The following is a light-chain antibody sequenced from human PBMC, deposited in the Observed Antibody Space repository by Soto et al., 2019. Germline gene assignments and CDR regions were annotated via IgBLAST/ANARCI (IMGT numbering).Light chain of an antibody. CDR3: QQTYSAPYS. CDR2: AAS. CDR1: QSITNN. J-gene: IGKJ2*01. Sequence: DIQMTQSPSSLSASVGDRVTITCRASQSITNNLNWYQQKPGKAPKLLIYAASSLENGVPSSFSGSGSGTDFTLTISRLQPEDFATYYCQQTYSAPYSFGQGTKLEIK. V-gene: IGKV1-39*01.